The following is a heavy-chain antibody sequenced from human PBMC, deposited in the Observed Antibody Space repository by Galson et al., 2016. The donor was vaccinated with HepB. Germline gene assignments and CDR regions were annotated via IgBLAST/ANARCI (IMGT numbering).Heavy chain of an antibody. CDR1: GITFNSYN. CDR3: ARNIKPGTTSHFDY. CDR2: IWTSGSHK. Sequence: SLRLSCAASGITFNSYNMVWVRQAPGKGLEWVPYIWTSGSHKSYRDSVKGRFTISRDNSKNSLYLQLNSLRAEDTAVYYCARNIKPGTTSHFDYRGQGTLVTVSS. D-gene: IGHD1-7*01. J-gene: IGHJ4*02. V-gene: IGHV3-21*01.